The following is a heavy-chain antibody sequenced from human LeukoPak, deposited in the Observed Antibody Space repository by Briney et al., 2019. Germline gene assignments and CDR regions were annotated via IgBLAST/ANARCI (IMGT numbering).Heavy chain of an antibody. Sequence: GGSLRLSCAASGFTFSTYGMNWVRQAPGKGLEWVSAISGRDGNTYYADSVKGRSTISRDNSKNTLYLQMNSLRVDDTAVYYCTKTGSGWYGDSWGQGTLVTVSS. CDR2: ISGRDGNT. D-gene: IGHD6-19*01. CDR3: TKTGSGWYGDS. V-gene: IGHV3-23*01. CDR1: GFTFSTYG. J-gene: IGHJ4*02.